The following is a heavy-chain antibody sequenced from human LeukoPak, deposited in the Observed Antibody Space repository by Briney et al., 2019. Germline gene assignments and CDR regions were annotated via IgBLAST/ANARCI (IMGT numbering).Heavy chain of an antibody. D-gene: IGHD3-10*01. CDR2: ISGSGGST. CDR1: GFTFSSYA. Sequence: GGSLRLSCAASGFTFSSYAMSWVRQAPGKGLEWVSAISGSGGSTYYADSVKGRFTISRDNSKNTLYLQMNSLRAEDTAVYYCAKDFPVRGVILGAFDIWGQGTMVTVSS. CDR3: AKDFPVRGVILGAFDI. V-gene: IGHV3-23*01. J-gene: IGHJ3*02.